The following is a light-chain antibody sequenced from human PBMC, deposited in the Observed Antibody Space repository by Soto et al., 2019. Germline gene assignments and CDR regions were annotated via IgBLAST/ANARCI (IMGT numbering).Light chain of an antibody. Sequence: QSVLTQPASVSGSPGQSITISCTGTSSDVGGYDYVSWYQQHPGKAPKLIIYEVSNRPSWVSNRFSGSKSGNTASLTISGLQAEDEADYYCSSCRSSTTLVFGGGTKLTVL. CDR1: SSDVGGYDY. CDR3: SSCRSSTTLV. J-gene: IGLJ2*01. CDR2: EVS. V-gene: IGLV2-14*01.